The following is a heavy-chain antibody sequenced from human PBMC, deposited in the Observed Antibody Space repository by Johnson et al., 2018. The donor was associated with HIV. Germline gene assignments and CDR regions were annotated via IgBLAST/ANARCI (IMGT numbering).Heavy chain of an antibody. CDR2: ISASGSNI. Sequence: VQLVESGGGVVQPGRSLRLSCAASGFTLSDFYMSWIRQAPGKGPEWLSYISASGSNIYYADSVKGRFTISRDNAKNSLYLQMNSLRAEDTAVYYCARSGAASIAARGDAFDIWGQGTMVTVSS. D-gene: IGHD6-6*01. CDR3: ARSGAASIAARGDAFDI. CDR1: GFTLSDFY. J-gene: IGHJ3*02. V-gene: IGHV3-11*04.